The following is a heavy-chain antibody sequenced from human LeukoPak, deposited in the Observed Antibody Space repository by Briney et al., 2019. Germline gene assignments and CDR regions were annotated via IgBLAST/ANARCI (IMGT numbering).Heavy chain of an antibody. D-gene: IGHD3-16*02. CDR1: GGTFSSYA. CDR2: MNPNSGGT. V-gene: IGHV1-2*02. J-gene: IGHJ5*02. Sequence: ASVKVSCKASGGTFSSYAISWVRQAPGQGLEWMGWMNPNSGGTKYAQKFQGRVTMTRDTSISTAYMELSRLRSDDTAMYYCARDKLGLGELSLYDQWGQGTLVTVFS. CDR3: ARDKLGLGELSLYDQ.